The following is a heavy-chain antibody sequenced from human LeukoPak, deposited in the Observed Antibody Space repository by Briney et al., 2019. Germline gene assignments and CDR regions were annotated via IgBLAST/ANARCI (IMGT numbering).Heavy chain of an antibody. CDR1: GGSFSGYY. D-gene: IGHD4-17*01. CDR3: ARGHYGDYLYYYYYYMDV. Sequence: SETLSLTCAVYGGSFSGYYWSWIRQPPGKGLEWIGEINHSGSTNYNPPLKSRVTISVDTSKNQFSLKLSSVTAADTAVYYCARGHYGDYLYYYYYYMDVRGKGTTVTVSS. J-gene: IGHJ6*03. CDR2: INHSGST. V-gene: IGHV4-34*01.